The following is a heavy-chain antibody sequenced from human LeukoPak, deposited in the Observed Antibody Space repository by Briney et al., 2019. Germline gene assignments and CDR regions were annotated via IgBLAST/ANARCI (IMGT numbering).Heavy chain of an antibody. V-gene: IGHV4-59*01. CDR2: IYYSGST. D-gene: IGHD1-26*01. CDR3: ARGGTYYDY. Sequence: SETLSLTCTVSGGSISSYYWSWIRQPPGKGLEWIGYIYYSGSTNYNPSLKSRLTTSVDTSKNQFSLKLSSVTAADTPVYYCARGGTYYDYWGQGTLVTVSS. J-gene: IGHJ4*02. CDR1: GGSISSYY.